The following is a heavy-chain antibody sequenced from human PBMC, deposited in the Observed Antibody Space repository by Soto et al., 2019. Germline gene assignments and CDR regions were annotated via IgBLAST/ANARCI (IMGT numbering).Heavy chain of an antibody. J-gene: IGHJ4*02. CDR3: AKGVAPFDY. D-gene: IGHD2-21*01. CDR1: GFIFSSSA. Sequence: GGSLRLSCAVSGFIFSSSAMSWVRQAPGKGLEWVSAIGGGGGSTYYADSVKGRFSISRDNSKNTLYLQMNSLRADDTAVYYCAKGVAPFDYWGQGTLVTVSS. V-gene: IGHV3-23*01. CDR2: IGGGGGST.